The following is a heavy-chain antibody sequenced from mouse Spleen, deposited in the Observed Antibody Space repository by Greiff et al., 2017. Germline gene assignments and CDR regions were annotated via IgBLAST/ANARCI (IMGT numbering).Heavy chain of an antibody. Sequence: EVQLVESEGGLVQPGSSMKLSCTASGFTFSDYYMAWVRQVPEKGLEWVANINYDGSSTYYLDSLKSRFIISRDNAKNILYLQMSSLKSEDTATYYCARESLDYWGQGTTLTVSS. J-gene: IGHJ2*01. CDR2: INYDGSST. CDR3: ARESLDY. V-gene: IGHV5-16*01. CDR1: GFTFSDYY.